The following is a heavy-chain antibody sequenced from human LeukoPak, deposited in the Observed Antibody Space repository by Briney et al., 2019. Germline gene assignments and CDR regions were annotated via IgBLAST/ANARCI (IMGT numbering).Heavy chain of an antibody. D-gene: IGHD3-10*01. J-gene: IGHJ4*02. CDR3: AKDRDYYGSGSCDY. Sequence: PSETLSLTCTVSGGSISSSSYYWGWIRQPPGKGLEWIGSIYYSGSTYYNPSLKSRVTISVDTSKNQFSLKLSSVTAADTAVYYCAKDRDYYGSGSCDYWGQGTLVTVSS. V-gene: IGHV4-39*07. CDR2: IYYSGST. CDR1: GGSISSSSYY.